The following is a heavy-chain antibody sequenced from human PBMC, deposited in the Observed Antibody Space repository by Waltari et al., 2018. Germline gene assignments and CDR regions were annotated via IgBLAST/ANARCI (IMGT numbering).Heavy chain of an antibody. J-gene: IGHJ4*02. D-gene: IGHD6-13*01. CDR2: ISSSGSTI. Sequence: CVGQAPGKGREWVSYISSSGSTIYYADSVKGRFTISRDNAKNSLYLQMNSLRAEDTAVYYCARGYSSSWYSPPIDYWGQGTLVTVSS. CDR3: ARGYSSSWYSPPIDY. V-gene: IGHV3-48*03.